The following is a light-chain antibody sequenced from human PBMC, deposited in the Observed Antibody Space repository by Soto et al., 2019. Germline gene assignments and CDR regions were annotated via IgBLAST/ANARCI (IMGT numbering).Light chain of an antibody. CDR1: SSDVGSYPY. V-gene: IGLV2-14*01. CDR2: DVN. CDR3: GSYTTSSTVV. Sequence: QSALTQPASVSGSPGQSITISCTGTSSDVGSYPYVSWYQQHPGKAPKLMIYDVNSRPSGVSNRFSGSKSGNTASLTISGLQAEDEADYYCGSYTTSSTVVFGGWTKLTVL. J-gene: IGLJ2*01.